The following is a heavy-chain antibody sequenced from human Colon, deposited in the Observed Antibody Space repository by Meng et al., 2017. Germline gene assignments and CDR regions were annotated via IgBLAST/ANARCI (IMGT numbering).Heavy chain of an antibody. CDR2: IYYTGST. Sequence: QVQRQEPGPGLVRPSETLSPTCTVSGGSVSSGSYYWSWIRQPPGKGLEWIGYIYYTGSTNYNPSLKSRVTISVDTSKNQFSLKLSSVTAADTAVYYCARGPLDYWGQGTLVTVSS. CDR1: GGSVSSGSYY. J-gene: IGHJ4*02. CDR3: ARGPLDY. V-gene: IGHV4-61*01.